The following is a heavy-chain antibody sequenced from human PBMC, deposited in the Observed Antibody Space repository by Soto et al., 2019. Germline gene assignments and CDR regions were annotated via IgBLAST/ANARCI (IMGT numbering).Heavy chain of an antibody. D-gene: IGHD1-26*01. CDR2: IYHSGNT. J-gene: IGHJ4*02. Sequence: QVQLQESGPGLVKTSGTLSLTCAVSGGSISSRNWCSWVRQPPGKGLDWIGEIYHSGNTNYNPSLESRVSISVDKSKNQFSLKLSSVTAADTAVYYWARVPRRWRGWELLGFDYWGQGTLVTVSS. CDR1: GGSISSRNW. CDR3: ARVPRRWRGWELLGFDY. V-gene: IGHV4-4*02.